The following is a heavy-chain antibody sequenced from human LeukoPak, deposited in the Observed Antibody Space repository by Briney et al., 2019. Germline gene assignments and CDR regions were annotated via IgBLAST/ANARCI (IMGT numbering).Heavy chain of an antibody. CDR2: ISSNGGST. V-gene: IGHV3-64*01. J-gene: IGHJ3*02. D-gene: IGHD4/OR15-4a*01. Sequence: PGGSLRLSCAASGFTFSSYAMHWVRQAPGKGLEYVSAISSNGGSTYYANSVKCRYSISRDNSKNTLYLQIGSVRAEDIAVYYRARVGAHDAFHIGGQGTMVTVS. CDR1: GFTFSSYA. CDR3: ARVGAHDAFHI.